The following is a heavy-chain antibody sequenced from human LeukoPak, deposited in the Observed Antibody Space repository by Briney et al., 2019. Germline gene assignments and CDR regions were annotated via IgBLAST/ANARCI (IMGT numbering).Heavy chain of an antibody. CDR1: GFTFSIYA. J-gene: IGHJ4*02. Sequence: GGSLRLSCAASGFTFSIYAMSWVRQAPGKGLEWVSAIGDTTYYADSVKGRFTISRDNSKNTLYLQMNSLRAEDAAIYYCAKAFAFVGANFFDYWGQGTLVTVSS. D-gene: IGHD1-26*01. V-gene: IGHV3-23*01. CDR3: AKAFAFVGANFFDY. CDR2: IGDTT.